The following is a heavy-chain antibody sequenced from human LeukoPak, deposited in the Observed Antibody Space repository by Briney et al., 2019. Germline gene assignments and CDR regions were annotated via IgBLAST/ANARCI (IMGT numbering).Heavy chain of an antibody. V-gene: IGHV4-59*08. CDR1: GDSVSSYY. D-gene: IGHD2-21*01. J-gene: IGHJ4*02. CDR3: GRSRSLLPVEIRHFDY. Sequence: PSETLSLTRSVSGDSVSSYYWSWIRQPPGKGLEWIGYIYYSGSTNYNPSLKSRVTISVDTSKNQFSLKLRYVTAADTAVHYCGRSRSLLPVEIRHFDYWGQGTLVTVSS. CDR2: IYYSGST.